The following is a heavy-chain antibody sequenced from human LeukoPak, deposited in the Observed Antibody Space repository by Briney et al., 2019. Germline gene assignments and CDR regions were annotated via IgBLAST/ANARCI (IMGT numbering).Heavy chain of an antibody. V-gene: IGHV3-23*01. CDR3: AKGPLIEVAGTTWDH. Sequence: ETLSLTCAVSGGSISSHYWNWIRQPPGKGLEWVSAISGSGGNTYYADSVRGRFTISRDNMKNTLYLQMNSLRAEDTAVYYCAKGPLIEVAGTTWDHWGQGTLVTVSS. CDR2: ISGSGGNT. J-gene: IGHJ4*02. D-gene: IGHD6-19*01. CDR1: GGSISSHY.